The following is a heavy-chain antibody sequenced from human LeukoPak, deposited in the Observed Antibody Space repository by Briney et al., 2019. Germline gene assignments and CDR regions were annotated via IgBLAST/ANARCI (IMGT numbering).Heavy chain of an antibody. CDR1: GFTFSSYA. J-gene: IGHJ4*02. CDR2: ISYDGSNK. Sequence: PGGSLRLSCAASGFTFSSYAMHWVRQAPGKGLEWVAVISYDGSNKFYADSMKGRFTLPRDNSKNTLYLQMNSLRIEDTAVYYCGRGSVGFGELNYWGQGTLVTVSS. D-gene: IGHD3-10*01. V-gene: IGHV3-30-3*01. CDR3: GRGSVGFGELNY.